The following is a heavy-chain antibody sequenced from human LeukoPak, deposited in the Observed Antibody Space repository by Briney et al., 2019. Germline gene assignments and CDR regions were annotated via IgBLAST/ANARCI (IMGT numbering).Heavy chain of an antibody. J-gene: IGHJ4*02. Sequence: GGSLRLSCAASGLTFSSRWMSWVRQAPGKGLEWVGRSKNTADGGTTDYAAPVKGRFTISRDDSKSTLYLQMNSLRTEDTAVYFCTTAKWLLKYWGQGTLVTVSS. V-gene: IGHV3-15*01. D-gene: IGHD5-12*01. CDR2: SKNTADGGTT. CDR1: GLTFSSRW. CDR3: TTAKWLLKY.